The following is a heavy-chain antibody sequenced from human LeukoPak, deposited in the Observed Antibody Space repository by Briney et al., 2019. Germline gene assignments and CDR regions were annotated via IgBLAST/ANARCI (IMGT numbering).Heavy chain of an antibody. CDR3: ARDMGAAAGAD. CDR1: GFTFSSHA. V-gene: IGHV3-23*01. J-gene: IGHJ4*02. D-gene: IGHD6-13*01. CDR2: ITGSGGST. Sequence: PGGSLRLSCAASGFTFSSHAMGRVRQAPGKGLEWVSSITGSGGSTYYGDSVKGRFTISRDNSKNTLYLQMNSLRAEDTAVYYCARDMGAAAGADWGQGTLVTVSS.